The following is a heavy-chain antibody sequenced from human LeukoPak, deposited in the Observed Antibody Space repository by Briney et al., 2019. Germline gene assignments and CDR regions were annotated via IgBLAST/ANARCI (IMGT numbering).Heavy chain of an antibody. CDR2: INHSGST. Sequence: SETLSLTCAVYGGSFSGYYWSWIRQPPGKGLEWIGEINHSGSTNYNPSLKSRVTISVDTSKNQFSLKLSSVTAADTAVYYCARGAVNPYYDFWSGLGYFDYWGQGTLVTVSS. J-gene: IGHJ4*02. V-gene: IGHV4-34*01. D-gene: IGHD3-3*01. CDR3: ARGAVNPYYDFWSGLGYFDY. CDR1: GGSFSGYY.